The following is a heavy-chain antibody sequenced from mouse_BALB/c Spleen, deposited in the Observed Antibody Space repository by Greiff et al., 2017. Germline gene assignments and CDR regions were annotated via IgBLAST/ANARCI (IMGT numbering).Heavy chain of an antibody. CDR2: INSNGGST. CDR3: ARVCPYFDY. J-gene: IGHJ2*01. V-gene: IGHV5-6-3*01. Sequence: EVMLVESGGGLVQPGGSLKLSCAASGFTFSSYGMSWVRQTPDKRLELVATINSNGGSTYYPDSVKGRFTISRDNAKNTLYLQMSSLKSEDTAMYYCARVCPYFDYWGQGTTLTVSS. CDR1: GFTFSSYG.